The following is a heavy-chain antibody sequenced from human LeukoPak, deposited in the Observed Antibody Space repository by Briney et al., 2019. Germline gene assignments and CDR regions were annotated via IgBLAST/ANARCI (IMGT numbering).Heavy chain of an antibody. Sequence: GSLRLSCAASGFTFSSYGMHWVRQAPGKGLEGVAFIRYDGSNKYYADSVKGRFTISRDNSKNTLYLQMNSLRAEDTAVYYCAKDLGVGSYYFDYWGQGTLVTVSS. J-gene: IGHJ4*02. CDR3: AKDLGVGSYYFDY. D-gene: IGHD3-16*01. CDR2: IRYDGSNK. V-gene: IGHV3-30*02. CDR1: GFTFSSYG.